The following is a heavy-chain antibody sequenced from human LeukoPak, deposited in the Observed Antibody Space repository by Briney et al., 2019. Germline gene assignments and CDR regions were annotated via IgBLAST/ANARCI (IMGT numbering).Heavy chain of an antibody. Sequence: GGSLRLSCAASGFTFDDYAMHWVRLAPGKGLEWVSGISWNSGSIGYADSVKGRFTISRDNARNSLYLQMNSLRDEDTALYYCAKDFQAFGVVIDAFDIWGQGTMVTVSS. V-gene: IGHV3-9*01. J-gene: IGHJ3*02. CDR1: GFTFDDYA. CDR3: AKDFQAFGVVIDAFDI. D-gene: IGHD3-3*01. CDR2: ISWNSGSI.